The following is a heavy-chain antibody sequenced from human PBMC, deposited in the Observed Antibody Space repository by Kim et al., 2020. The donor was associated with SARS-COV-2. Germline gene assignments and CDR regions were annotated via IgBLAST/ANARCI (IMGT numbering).Heavy chain of an antibody. CDR1: GFTFSSYS. V-gene: IGHV3-21*01. CDR2: ISGSRTYI. Sequence: GGSLRLSCAASGFTFSSYSMNWVRQAPGKGLEWVSSISGSRTYIYYADSVKGRFTISRDNAKNSLYLQMNSLRAEDTAVYYCARWLGPSSGWKREYFYYGVDVWGQGTTVTVSS. J-gene: IGHJ6*02. D-gene: IGHD6-19*01. CDR3: ARWLGPSSGWKREYFYYGVDV.